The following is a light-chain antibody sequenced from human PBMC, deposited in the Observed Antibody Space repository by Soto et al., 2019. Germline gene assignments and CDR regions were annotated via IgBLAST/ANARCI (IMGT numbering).Light chain of an antibody. CDR3: QHYSTSLWT. V-gene: IGKV3-15*01. CDR2: GAS. CDR1: QSVDSK. Sequence: EIVMTQSPATLSVSPGERATLSCRASQSVDSKLAWYQQKPGQGPRLLIYGASSRATGIPARFSGSGSGTEFTLNISSLQSEDFAVYYCQHYSTSLWTFGQGTKVEIK. J-gene: IGKJ1*01.